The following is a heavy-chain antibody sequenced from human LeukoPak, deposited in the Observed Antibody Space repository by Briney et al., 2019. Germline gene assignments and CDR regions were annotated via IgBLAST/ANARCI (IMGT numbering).Heavy chain of an antibody. CDR3: ARGIPYYDFWSGPIQAYYFDY. V-gene: IGHV4-34*01. CDR1: GGSFSGYY. D-gene: IGHD3-3*01. CDR2: INHSGST. Sequence: PSETLSLTCAVYGGSFSGYYWSWIRQPPGKGLEWIGEINHSGSTNYNPSLKSRVTISVDTSKNQFSLKLSSVTAADTAVYYCARGIPYYDFWSGPIQAYYFDYWGQGTLVTVSS. J-gene: IGHJ4*02.